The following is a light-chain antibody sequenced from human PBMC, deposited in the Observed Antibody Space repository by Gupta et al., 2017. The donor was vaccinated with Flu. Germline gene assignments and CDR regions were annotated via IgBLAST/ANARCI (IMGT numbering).Light chain of an antibody. Sequence: SITIYCTGTSSDGGSYNFVSWYQQDPGKAPKLMIHEGTKRPAGVADRCAGSKSGKTASITISGLQAEDEADYYCSSDASSRTVVFGGGTKLTVL. CDR3: SSDASSRTVV. CDR1: SSDGGSYNF. V-gene: IGLV2-23*01. CDR2: EGT. J-gene: IGLJ2*01.